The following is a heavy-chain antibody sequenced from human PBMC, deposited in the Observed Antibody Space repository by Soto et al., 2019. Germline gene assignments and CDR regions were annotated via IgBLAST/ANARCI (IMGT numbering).Heavy chain of an antibody. V-gene: IGHV3-49*03. Sequence: GGSLRLSCTASGFPFGDYAMSWFRQAPGKGLEWVGFIRSKAYGGTTEYAASVKGRFTISRDDSKSIAYLQMNSLKTEDTAVYYCTPARFEPAENRAGVVPAATPLMDVWGKGTTVTVSS. CDR1: GFPFGDYA. J-gene: IGHJ6*04. CDR3: TPARFEPAENRAGVVPAATPLMDV. CDR2: IRSKAYGGTT. D-gene: IGHD2-2*02.